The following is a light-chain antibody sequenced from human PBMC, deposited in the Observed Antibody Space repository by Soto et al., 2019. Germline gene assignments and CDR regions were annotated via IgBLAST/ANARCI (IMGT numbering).Light chain of an antibody. CDR1: QSISSW. Sequence: DIQMTQSPSTLSVSVGDRVTITCRASQSISSWLAWYQQKPGKAPKLLIYDASSLESGVPSRFSGSGSGTEFTLTISSLQPDDFATYYCQQYNSYLYTFGQGTKVDIK. V-gene: IGKV1-5*01. J-gene: IGKJ2*01. CDR2: DAS. CDR3: QQYNSYLYT.